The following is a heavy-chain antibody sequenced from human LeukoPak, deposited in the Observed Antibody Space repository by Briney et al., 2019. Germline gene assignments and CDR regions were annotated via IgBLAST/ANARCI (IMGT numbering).Heavy chain of an antibody. CDR3: ARLESSGWPYYYYYGMDV. Sequence: SETLSLTCTVSGGSISSSSYYWGWIRQPPGKGLEWIGSIYYSGSTYYNPSLKSRVTISVDTSKNQSSLKLSSVTAADTAVYYCARLESSGWPYYYYYGMDVWGQGTTVTVSS. D-gene: IGHD6-19*01. CDR2: IYYSGST. V-gene: IGHV4-39*01. CDR1: GGSISSSSYY. J-gene: IGHJ6*02.